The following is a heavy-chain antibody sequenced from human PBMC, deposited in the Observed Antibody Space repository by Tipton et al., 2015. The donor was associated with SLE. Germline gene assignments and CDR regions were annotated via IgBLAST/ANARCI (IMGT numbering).Heavy chain of an antibody. CDR2: VYSGGNT. Sequence: TLSLTCTVSGGSISSSPYYWAWIRQPPGKGLEWIGTVYSGGNTYHIPSLKTRVTISVDTSRNQFSLTLTSVTAADTAVYYCAIPTVGATGGFDSWGHGTLVIVSS. CDR3: AIPTVGATGGFDS. J-gene: IGHJ4*01. D-gene: IGHD1-26*01. CDR1: GGSISSSPYY. V-gene: IGHV4-39*07.